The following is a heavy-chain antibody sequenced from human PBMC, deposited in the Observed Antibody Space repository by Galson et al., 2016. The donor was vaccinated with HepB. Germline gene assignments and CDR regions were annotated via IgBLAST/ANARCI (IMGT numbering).Heavy chain of an antibody. CDR1: GFTLSSYV. CDR2: VSLDGSNK. J-gene: IGHJ4*02. V-gene: IGHV3-30*04. D-gene: IGHD6-13*01. Sequence: SLRLSCAASGFTLSSYVMHWVRQAPGKGLEWVAAVSLDGSNKYYADSVKGRFTVSRDNSKNTMYLQMNSLKPEDTAVYYCARGGSSWYGFHYFDYWGQGTLVTVSS. CDR3: ARGGSSWYGFHYFDY.